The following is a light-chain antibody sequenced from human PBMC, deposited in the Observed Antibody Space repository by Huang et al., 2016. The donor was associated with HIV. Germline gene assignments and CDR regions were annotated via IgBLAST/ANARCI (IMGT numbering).Light chain of an antibody. CDR1: QSVSNN. CDR2: SAS. J-gene: IGKJ3*01. Sequence: EIVMTQSPATLSVSPGERVTLSCRASQSVSNNLAWYQQKPGQAPRLLVYSASTRATGIPARFSGSGSGTDFTLTISILQSEHFAVYYCQQYDTWPITFGPGTRVDSK. V-gene: IGKV3-15*01. CDR3: QQYDTWPIT.